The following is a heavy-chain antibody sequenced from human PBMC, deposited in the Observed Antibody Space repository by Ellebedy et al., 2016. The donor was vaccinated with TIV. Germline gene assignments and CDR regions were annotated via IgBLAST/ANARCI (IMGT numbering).Heavy chain of an antibody. J-gene: IGHJ6*02. CDR3: ARDYDYDYYYGMDV. CDR2: IIPILGIA. Sequence: ASVKVSCKASGYTFTNYGISWVRQAPGQGLEWMGRIIPILGIANYAQKFQDRVTIIADKSTSTAYMELSSLRSEDTAVYYCARDYDYDYYYGMDVWGQGTTVTVSS. D-gene: IGHD3-3*01. CDR1: GYTFTNYG. V-gene: IGHV1-69*04.